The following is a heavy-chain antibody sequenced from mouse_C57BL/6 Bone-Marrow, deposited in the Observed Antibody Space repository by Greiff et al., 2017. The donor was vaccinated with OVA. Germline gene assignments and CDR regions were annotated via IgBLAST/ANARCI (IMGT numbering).Heavy chain of an antibody. Sequence: EVNVVESGGGLVQPGGSLKLSCAASGFTFSDYYMYWVRQTPEKRLEWVAYISNGGGSTYYPDTVKGRFTISRDNAKNTLYLQMSRLKSEDTAMYYCARRGGNYWYCDVWGTGTTVTVSS. J-gene: IGHJ1*03. CDR2: ISNGGGST. CDR3: ARRGGNYWYCDV. D-gene: IGHD2-1*01. V-gene: IGHV5-12*01. CDR1: GFTFSDYY.